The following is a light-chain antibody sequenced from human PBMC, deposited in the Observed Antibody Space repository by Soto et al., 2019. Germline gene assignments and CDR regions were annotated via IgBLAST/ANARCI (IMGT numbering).Light chain of an antibody. J-gene: IGKJ5*01. V-gene: IGKV1-33*01. CDR2: DAS. Sequence: DIQMTQSPSSLSASVGDRVTITCQASQNINNYLNWYQQKPGRAHKLLIYDASNLEAGVPSRFRGSGSGTDVTFTIIRLQPEDIATYYCQQYENLPTFGQGTRLEIK. CDR3: QQYENLPT. CDR1: QNINNY.